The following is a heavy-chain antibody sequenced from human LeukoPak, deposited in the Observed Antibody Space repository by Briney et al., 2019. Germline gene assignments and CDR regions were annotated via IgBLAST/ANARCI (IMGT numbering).Heavy chain of an antibody. Sequence: GGSLRLSCAASGFTVSSVYMSWVRQAPGKGLEWVSLIYASGNTYYADSVRGRFTISRDNSKNTVYLQMDSLRAEDTAVYYCAKRGVTGYKEGFDYWGQGTLVTVSS. V-gene: IGHV3-53*01. CDR2: IYASGNT. CDR1: GFTVSSVY. D-gene: IGHD3-9*01. CDR3: AKRGVTGYKEGFDY. J-gene: IGHJ4*02.